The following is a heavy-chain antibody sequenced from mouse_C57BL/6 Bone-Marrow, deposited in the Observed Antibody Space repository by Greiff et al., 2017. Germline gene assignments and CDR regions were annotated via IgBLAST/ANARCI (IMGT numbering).Heavy chain of an antibody. CDR3: AREVTTVVTYYFDY. CDR1: GYSITSGYY. D-gene: IGHD1-1*01. V-gene: IGHV3-6*01. J-gene: IGHJ2*01. Sequence: ESGPGLVKPSQSLSLTCSVTGYSITSGYYWNWIRQFPGNKLEWMGYISYDGSNNYNPSLKNRISITRDTSKNQFFLKLNSVTTEDTATYYCAREVTTVVTYYFDYWGQGTTLTVSS. CDR2: ISYDGSN.